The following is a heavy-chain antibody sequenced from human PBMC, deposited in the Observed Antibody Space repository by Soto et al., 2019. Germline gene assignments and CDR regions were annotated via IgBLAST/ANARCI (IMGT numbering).Heavy chain of an antibody. V-gene: IGHV4-34*01. J-gene: IGHJ5*02. CDR3: ATGGGFIESRMVWFDP. CDR1: GGSLSGSY. Sequence: SETLSLTCAVYGGSLSGSYWSWIRQTPGKGLEWIGSINHRGSTNYNPSLRSRVTISILTSKNEFSLRLTSVTAADTAMYYCATGGGFIESRMVWFDPWGQGTLVTVSS. CDR2: INHRGST. D-gene: IGHD1-26*01.